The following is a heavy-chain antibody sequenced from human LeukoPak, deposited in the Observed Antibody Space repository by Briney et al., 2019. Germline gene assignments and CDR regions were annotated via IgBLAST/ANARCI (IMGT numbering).Heavy chain of an antibody. V-gene: IGHV4-59*08. CDR2: IYYSGST. CDR3: ARHEKSSGWYYDY. D-gene: IGHD6-19*01. CDR1: GGSISNYY. J-gene: IGHJ4*02. Sequence: PSETLSLTCTVSGGSISNYYWSWIRQPPGKGLEWIGYIYYSGSTNYNPSLKSRVTISVDTSKYQFSLKLTSVTAADTAVYYCARHEKSSGWYYDYWGQGTLVTVSS.